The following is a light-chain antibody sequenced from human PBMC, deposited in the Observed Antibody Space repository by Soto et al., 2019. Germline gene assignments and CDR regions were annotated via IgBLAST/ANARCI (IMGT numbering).Light chain of an antibody. J-gene: IGKJ2*01. V-gene: IGKV1-39*01. CDR3: QQSYSTPRMYT. CDR2: AAS. Sequence: DIQMTQSPSSLSASEGDRVTITCRASQSISSYLNWYQQKPGKAPKLLIYAASSLQSGVPSRFSGSGSGTDFTLTISSLQPEDFATYYCQQSYSTPRMYTFGQGTKLEIK. CDR1: QSISSY.